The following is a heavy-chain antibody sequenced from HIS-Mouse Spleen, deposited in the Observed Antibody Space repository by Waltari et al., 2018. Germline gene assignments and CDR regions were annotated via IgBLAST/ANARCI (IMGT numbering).Heavy chain of an antibody. CDR3: AREIPYSSSWYDWYFDL. D-gene: IGHD6-13*01. CDR1: GGSISSSSYY. Sequence: QLQLQESGPGLVKPSETLSLTCTVSGGSISSSSYYWGWIRQPPGKGLEWIGSIDYSGGTNSNPSRKGRVTISVDTSKNQFSRKLSSVTAADTAVYYCAREIPYSSSWYDWYFDLWGRGTLVTVSS. CDR2: IDYSGGT. V-gene: IGHV4-39*07. J-gene: IGHJ2*01.